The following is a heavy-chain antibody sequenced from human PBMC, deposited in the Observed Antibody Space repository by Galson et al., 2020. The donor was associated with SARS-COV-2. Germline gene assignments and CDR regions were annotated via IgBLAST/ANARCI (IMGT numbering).Heavy chain of an antibody. Sequence: GESLKISCAASGFPFMNYAMHWVRQAPGKGLEWVTLMWSAGWDKTYADSVKGRFTISRDNSKNTLYLQMNNLRVDDTAVYYCARGNGSGAYLIDSWGQGTLVTVSS. D-gene: IGHD1-1*01. CDR3: ARGNGSGAYLIDS. CDR2: MWSAGWDK. V-gene: IGHV3-33*01. CDR1: GFPFMNYA. J-gene: IGHJ4*02.